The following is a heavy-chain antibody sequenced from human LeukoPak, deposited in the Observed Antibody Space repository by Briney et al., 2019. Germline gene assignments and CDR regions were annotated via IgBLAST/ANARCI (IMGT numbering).Heavy chain of an antibody. CDR1: GFTFNTYS. Sequence: GGSLRLSCEASGFTFNTYSMNWARQTPGMGLEWVSGINWNGDRTGYADSVKGRFTISRDNAKNSLYLQMNSLRAEDTALYYCARVASIEWIRSWFDPWGQGTLVTVSS. CDR2: INWNGDRT. J-gene: IGHJ5*02. D-gene: IGHD2-2*03. V-gene: IGHV3-20*04. CDR3: ARVASIEWIRSWFDP.